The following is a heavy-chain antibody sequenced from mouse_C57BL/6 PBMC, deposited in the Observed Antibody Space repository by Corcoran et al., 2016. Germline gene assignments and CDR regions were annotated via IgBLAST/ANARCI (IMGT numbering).Heavy chain of an antibody. CDR3: ASNYLDY. J-gene: IGHJ2*01. V-gene: IGHV1-26*01. CDR2: INPNNGGT. Sequence: EVQLQQSGPELVKPGASVKISCKASGYTFTDYYMNWVKQSHGKSLEWIGDINPNNGGTSYNQKFKGKATLTVDKSSSTAYMELRSLTSEDSAVYYCASNYLDYWGQGTTLTVSS. CDR1: GYTFTDYY.